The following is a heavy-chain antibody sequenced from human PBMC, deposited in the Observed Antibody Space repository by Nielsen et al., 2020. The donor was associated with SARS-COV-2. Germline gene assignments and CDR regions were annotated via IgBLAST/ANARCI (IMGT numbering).Heavy chain of an antibody. V-gene: IGHV1-46*01. J-gene: IGHJ4*02. CDR2: INPSGGST. Sequence: WVRQAPGQGLEWMGIINPSGGSTSYAQKFQGRVTMIRDTSTSTVYMELSSLRSEDTAVYYCARAPYYDFWSGYPAYDYYFDYWGQGTLVTVSS. CDR3: ARAPYYDFWSGYPAYDYYFDY. D-gene: IGHD3-3*01.